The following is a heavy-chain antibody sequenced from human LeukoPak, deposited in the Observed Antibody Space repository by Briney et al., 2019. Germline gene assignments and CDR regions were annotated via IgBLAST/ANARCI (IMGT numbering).Heavy chain of an antibody. V-gene: IGHV4-31*03. CDR3: ARDLFGGWSPSRGKFDY. Sequence: SETLSLTCTVSGGSISSGGYYWSWIRQHPGKGLEWIGYIYYSGSTYYSPSLKSRVTISVDTSKNQFSLKLSSVTAADTAVYYCARDLFGGWSPSRGKFDYWGRGTLVTVSS. J-gene: IGHJ4*02. D-gene: IGHD6-19*01. CDR1: GGSISSGGYY. CDR2: IYYSGST.